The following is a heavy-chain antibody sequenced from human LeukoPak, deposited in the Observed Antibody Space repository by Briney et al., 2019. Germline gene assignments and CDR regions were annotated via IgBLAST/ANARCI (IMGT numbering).Heavy chain of an antibody. J-gene: IGHJ3*02. CDR3: ARHDGSGRDDAFDI. V-gene: IGHV4-39*01. Sequence: PSETLSLTCTVSGGSISSSSYYWGWIRQPPGKGLEWIGSIYYSGSTYYNPSLKSRVTISVDTSKNQFSLKLSSVTAADTAVYYCARHDGSGRDDAFDIWGQGTMVTVSS. CDR2: IYYSGST. CDR1: GGSISSSSYY. D-gene: IGHD3-22*01.